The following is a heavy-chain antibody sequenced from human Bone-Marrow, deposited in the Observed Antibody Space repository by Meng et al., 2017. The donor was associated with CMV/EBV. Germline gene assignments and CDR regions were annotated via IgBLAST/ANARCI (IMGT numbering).Heavy chain of an antibody. CDR3: ARGGYGSSWPSRGYYYGMDV. J-gene: IGHJ6*02. Sequence: SVKVSCKASGGTFSSYAISWVRQAPGQGLEWMGGIIPIFGTANYAQKFQGRVTITTDESTSTAYMELSSLRSEDTAVYYCARGGYGSSWPSRGYYYGMDVWGQGTMVTVSS. D-gene: IGHD6-13*01. V-gene: IGHV1-69*05. CDR1: GGTFSSYA. CDR2: IIPIFGTA.